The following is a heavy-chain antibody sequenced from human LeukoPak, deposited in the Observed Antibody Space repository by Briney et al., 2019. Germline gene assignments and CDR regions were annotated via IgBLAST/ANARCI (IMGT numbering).Heavy chain of an antibody. J-gene: IGHJ4*02. D-gene: IGHD5/OR15-5a*01. CDR1: GIIFSDYK. CDR3: AKDVSGSIDS. CDR2: ISGDGGRT. V-gene: IGHV3-43*01. Sequence: GGALRSSCAAPGIIFSDYKNTWGRQLAGKGLEWVSIISGDGGRTSYADSVKGRVAISRDNSKNSLYLQMNSLRTEDPAFYYCAKDVSGSIDSWGQGTLVTVSS.